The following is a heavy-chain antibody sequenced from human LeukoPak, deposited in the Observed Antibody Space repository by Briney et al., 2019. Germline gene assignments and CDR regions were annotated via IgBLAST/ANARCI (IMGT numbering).Heavy chain of an antibody. Sequence: SETLSLTCTVSGGSISNYYWTWIRQPPGKGLEWIGYIFYIGSTQYNPSLKSRVTISVDTSKNQFSLKLSSVTAADTAVYYCARDNYYGSGSYWDRVQGTLVTVSS. CDR1: GGSISNYY. CDR2: IFYIGST. V-gene: IGHV4-59*01. D-gene: IGHD3-10*01. CDR3: ARDNYYGSGSYWD. J-gene: IGHJ4*02.